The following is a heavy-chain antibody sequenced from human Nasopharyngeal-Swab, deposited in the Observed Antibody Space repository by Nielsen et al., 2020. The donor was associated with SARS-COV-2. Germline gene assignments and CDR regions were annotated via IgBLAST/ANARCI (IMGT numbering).Heavy chain of an antibody. J-gene: IGHJ4*02. D-gene: IGHD6-19*01. V-gene: IGHV3-74*01. CDR3: AKYVGSASYGLDS. CDR1: GFTFSSYW. Sequence: GESLKISCAASGFTFSSYWMHWVRQAPGKGPVWVSRINNDGSVTNYADSVKGRFTISRDNAKNTLYLQMNSLRAEDTAMYYCAKYVGSASYGLDSWGQGTLVTVSS. CDR2: INNDGSVT.